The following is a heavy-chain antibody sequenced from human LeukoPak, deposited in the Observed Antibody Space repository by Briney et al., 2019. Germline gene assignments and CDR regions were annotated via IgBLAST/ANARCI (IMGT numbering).Heavy chain of an antibody. D-gene: IGHD6-19*01. CDR2: IYYSGTS. CDR3: ARPWGYSSGWSENGFDY. CDR1: GGSISSSSYF. Sequence: PSETLSLTCTLSGGSISSSSYFWAWIRQPPGKRLEWIGSIYYSGTSYSNPSLNSRVTISVDASKNQFSLKLTSVTAADTAVYYCARPWGYSSGWSENGFDYWGQGTLVTVSS. V-gene: IGHV4-39*07. J-gene: IGHJ4*02.